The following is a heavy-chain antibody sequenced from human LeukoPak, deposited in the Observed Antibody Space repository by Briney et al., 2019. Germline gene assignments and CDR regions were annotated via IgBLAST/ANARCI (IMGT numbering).Heavy chain of an antibody. J-gene: IGHJ5*02. V-gene: IGHV1-46*01. CDR1: GYTFTNYY. Sequence: ASVKVSCKASGYTFTNYYIHWVRQAPGQGLECMGIINPSGGSTSYAQKFQGRVTMTRDMSTSTVYMELSSLRSEDTAAYYCARGGVGATTYVWLDPGGQRTLLTVSS. CDR3: ARGGVGATTYVWLDP. D-gene: IGHD1-26*01. CDR2: INPSGGST.